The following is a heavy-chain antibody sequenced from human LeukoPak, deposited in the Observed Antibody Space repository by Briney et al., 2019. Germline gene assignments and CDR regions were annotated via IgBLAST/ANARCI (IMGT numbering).Heavy chain of an antibody. CDR2: ISWDGGST. J-gene: IGHJ6*03. V-gene: IGHV3-43D*03. D-gene: IGHD6-6*01. Sequence: GGSLRLSCAASGFSFSVYWMHWVRQAPGKGLEWVSLISWDGGSTYYADSVKGRFTISRDNSKNSLYLQMNSLRAEDTALYYCAKDGAEKKLVRYYYYYYMDVWGKGTTVTVSS. CDR3: AKDGAEKKLVRYYYYYYMDV. CDR1: GFSFSVYW.